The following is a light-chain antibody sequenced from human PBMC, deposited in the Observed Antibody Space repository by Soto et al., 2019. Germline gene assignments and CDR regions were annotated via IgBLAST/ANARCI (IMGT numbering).Light chain of an antibody. CDR1: SSDVGGYNY. V-gene: IGLV2-14*01. CDR3: SSYTSSAGV. Sequence: QSVLTQPASVSGSPGQSITISCTGTSSDVGGYNYVSWYQQHPGKAPKLMIYEVSNRPSGASNRFSGSKSGNTASLTISGLQAEDEADYYCSSYTSSAGVFGGGTKVTVL. CDR2: EVS. J-gene: IGLJ2*01.